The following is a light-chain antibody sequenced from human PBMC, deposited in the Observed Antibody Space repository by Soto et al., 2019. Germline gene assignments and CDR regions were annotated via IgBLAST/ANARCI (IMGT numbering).Light chain of an antibody. CDR1: QSVSSY. V-gene: IGKV3-15*01. Sequence: EIVLTQSPATLSLSPGERATLSCRASQSVSSYLAWYQQKPGQAPRLLIHDSSTRAAGIPLRFSGTGSGTDFTLTVTSLQSEDFAVYFCQQYNHWPPLTFGGGTKVDIK. J-gene: IGKJ4*01. CDR2: DSS. CDR3: QQYNHWPPLT.